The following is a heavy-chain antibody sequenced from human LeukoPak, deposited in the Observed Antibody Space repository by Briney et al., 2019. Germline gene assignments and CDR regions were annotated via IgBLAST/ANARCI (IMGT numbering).Heavy chain of an antibody. Sequence: PGGSLRLSCAASGFTFSDQDMSWLRQAPGKGLEWITYISVRGFTLYYADYVKGRLTISRDKAKNSLYLQMNSLRAEDTAVYYCAIPPYRNHVNWGQGTLVTVSS. CDR3: AIPPYRNHVN. J-gene: IGHJ4*02. D-gene: IGHD4-11*01. CDR2: ISVRGFTL. V-gene: IGHV3-11*01. CDR1: GFTFSDQD.